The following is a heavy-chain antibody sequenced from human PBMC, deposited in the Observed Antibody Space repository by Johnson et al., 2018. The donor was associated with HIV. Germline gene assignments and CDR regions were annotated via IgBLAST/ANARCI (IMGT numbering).Heavy chain of an antibody. CDR2: ISSSGTTI. D-gene: IGHD5-18*01. Sequence: QVQLVESGGGLVQPGGSLRLSCVASGFTFSDYYMGWIRQAPGKGLEWVSYISSSGTTIYSEDSVKGRVTISRYNSKNSLYLQMNTLRAEDTAVYYCARYQRGGYSYGYAFDFWGQGTVVSVST. V-gene: IGHV3-11*04. CDR3: ARYQRGGYSYGYAFDF. CDR1: GFTFSDYY. J-gene: IGHJ3*01.